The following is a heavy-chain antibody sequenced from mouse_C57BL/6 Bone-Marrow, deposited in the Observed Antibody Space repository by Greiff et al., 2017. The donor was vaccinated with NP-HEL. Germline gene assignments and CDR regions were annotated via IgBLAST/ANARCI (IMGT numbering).Heavy chain of an antibody. CDR2: ISGGGGNT. CDR3: ARPRDDYPSYWYFDV. Sequence: EVQGVESGGGLVKPGGSLKLSCAASGFTFSSYTMSWVRQTTETRLEWVATISGGGGNTYYPDSVTGRFTISRDNAKNTLYLQMSSLRSEDTALYYCARPRDDYPSYWYFDVWGTGTTVTVSS. V-gene: IGHV5-9*01. J-gene: IGHJ1*03. CDR1: GFTFSSYT. D-gene: IGHD2-4*01.